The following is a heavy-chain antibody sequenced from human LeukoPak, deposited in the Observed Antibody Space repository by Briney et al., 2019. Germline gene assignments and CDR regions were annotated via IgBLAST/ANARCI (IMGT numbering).Heavy chain of an antibody. CDR1: GGSISSYY. V-gene: IGHV4-59*01. Sequence: PSETLSLTCTVSGGSISSYYWSWIRQPPGKGLEWIGYIYYSGSTNYNPSLKSRVTISVDTSKNQFSLKLSSVTAADTAVYYCARVGRSWHYFFDYWGQGTLVTVSS. CDR2: IYYSGST. J-gene: IGHJ4*02. CDR3: ARVGRSWHYFFDY. D-gene: IGHD2/OR15-2a*01.